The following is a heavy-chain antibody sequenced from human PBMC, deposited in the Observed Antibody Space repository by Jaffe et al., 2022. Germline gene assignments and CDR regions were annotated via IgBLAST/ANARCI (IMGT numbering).Heavy chain of an antibody. D-gene: IGHD2-15*01. J-gene: IGHJ6*03. CDR2: IYYSGST. CDR1: GGSISSYY. Sequence: QVQLQESGPGLVKPSETLSLTCTVSGGSISSYYWSWIRQPPGKGLEWIGYIYYSGSTNYNPSLKSRVTISVDTSKNQFSLKLSSVTAADTAVYYCARAGAGCSGGSCYSGEVVGLGYYYMDVWGKGTTVTVSS. CDR3: ARAGAGCSGGSCYSGEVVGLGYYYMDV. V-gene: IGHV4-59*01.